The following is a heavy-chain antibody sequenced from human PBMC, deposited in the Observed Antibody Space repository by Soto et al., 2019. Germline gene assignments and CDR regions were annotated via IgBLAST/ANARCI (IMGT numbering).Heavy chain of an antibody. Sequence: PGGSLRLSCAASGFTFSSYSMNWVRQAPGKGLEWVSSISSSSSYIYYADSVKGRFTISRDNAKNSLYLQMNSLRAEDTAVYYCARDPPRITIFGVPRVFDPWGQGTLVTVSS. D-gene: IGHD3-3*01. CDR3: ARDPPRITIFGVPRVFDP. J-gene: IGHJ5*02. CDR2: ISSSSSYI. V-gene: IGHV3-21*01. CDR1: GFTFSSYS.